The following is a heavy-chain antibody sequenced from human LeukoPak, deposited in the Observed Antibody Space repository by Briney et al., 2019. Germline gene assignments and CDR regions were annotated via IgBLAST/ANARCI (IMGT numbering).Heavy chain of an antibody. CDR3: AFPMTIVTPGSFDI. CDR1: GFTFSNYW. CDR2: INTDGSNT. V-gene: IGHV3-74*01. D-gene: IGHD4-17*01. J-gene: IGHJ3*02. Sequence: GGSLRLSCAAPGFTFSNYWMHWVRQAPGKGLEWVSRINTDGSNTRYAASVKGRFTISRDNAKNTLYLQMNSLRADDTAVYFCAFPMTIVTPGSFDIWGQGTMVTVST.